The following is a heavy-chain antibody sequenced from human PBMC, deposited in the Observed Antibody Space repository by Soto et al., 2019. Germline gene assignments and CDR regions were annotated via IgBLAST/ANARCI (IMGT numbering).Heavy chain of an antibody. V-gene: IGHV1-69*13. Sequence: GASVKVSCKASGGTFSSYAISWVRQAPGQGLEWMGGIIPIFGTANYAQKFQGRVTITADESTSTAYMELSSLRSEDTAVYYCARGQVVPAADDENNCGGDCLYYFDYWGQGTLVTVSS. CDR2: IIPIFGTA. J-gene: IGHJ4*02. CDR1: GGTFSSYA. D-gene: IGHD2-21*02. CDR3: ARGQVVPAADDENNCGGDCLYYFDY.